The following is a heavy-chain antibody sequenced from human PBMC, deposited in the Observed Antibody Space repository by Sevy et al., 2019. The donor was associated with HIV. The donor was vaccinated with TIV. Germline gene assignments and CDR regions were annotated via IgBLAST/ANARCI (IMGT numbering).Heavy chain of an antibody. CDR1: GYTFTGYY. Sequence: ASVKVSCKASGYTFTGYYMHWVRQVPGQGLEWVGWINPNTGGTNYAQKFQGRVTMTRDTSISTVYMELSRLRSDDTTVYYCAKDRSLDIVVVVAVYFDYWGQGTLVTVSS. CDR3: AKDRSLDIVVVVAVYFDY. CDR2: INPNTGGT. V-gene: IGHV1-2*02. D-gene: IGHD2-15*01. J-gene: IGHJ4*02.